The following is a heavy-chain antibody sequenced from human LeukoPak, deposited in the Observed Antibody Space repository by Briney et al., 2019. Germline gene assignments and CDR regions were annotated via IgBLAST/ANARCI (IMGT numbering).Heavy chain of an antibody. CDR3: ARGPSYYFDY. CDR1: GYSISSGYY. D-gene: IGHD3-16*02. CDR2: IYHSGST. J-gene: IGHJ4*02. Sequence: SETLSLTCTVSGYSISSGYYWGWIRQPPGKGLEWIGSIYHSGSTYYNPSLKSRVTISVDTSKNQFSLKLSSVTAADTAVYYCARGPSYYFDYWGQGTLVTVSS. V-gene: IGHV4-38-2*02.